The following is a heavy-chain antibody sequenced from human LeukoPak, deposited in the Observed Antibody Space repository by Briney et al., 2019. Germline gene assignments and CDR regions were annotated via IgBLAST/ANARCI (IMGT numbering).Heavy chain of an antibody. J-gene: IGHJ6*03. CDR1: GGSISSYY. Sequence: SETLSLTCTVSGGSISSYYWSWIRQPPGKGLEWIGYIYYSGSTNYNPSLKSRVTISVDTSKNQFSLKLSSVTAADTAVYYCARERGYCSSTSCYTSYYYYYMDVWGKGTTVTVSS. D-gene: IGHD2-2*02. CDR3: ARERGYCSSTSCYTSYYYYYMDV. V-gene: IGHV4-59*12. CDR2: IYYSGST.